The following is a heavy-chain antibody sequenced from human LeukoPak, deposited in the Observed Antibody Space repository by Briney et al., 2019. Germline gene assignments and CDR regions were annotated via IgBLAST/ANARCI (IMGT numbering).Heavy chain of an antibody. J-gene: IGHJ6*02. CDR1: GYSFITSW. D-gene: IGHD6-13*01. V-gene: IGHV5-51*01. Sequence: GESLKISCQGSGYSFITSWIAWVRQMPGKGLEWMGIIYPSDSDTRYSPSFQGQVTLSADKSINTAYLQWSSLKASDTAMYYCARLGPEYSNSWYNVWGQGTPATVSS. CDR3: ARLGPEYSNSWYNV. CDR2: IYPSDSDT.